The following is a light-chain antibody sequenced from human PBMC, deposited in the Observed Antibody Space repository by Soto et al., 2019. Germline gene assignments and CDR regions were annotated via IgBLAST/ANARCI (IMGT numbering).Light chain of an antibody. V-gene: IGKV1-13*02. J-gene: IGKJ5*01. CDR3: QQFRSFPIT. CDR2: FAS. CDR1: QGLNSN. Sequence: AIQLTQSPSSLSASVGDRVTITCRASQGLNSNLAWYQQKPEKAPKSLIYFASTLQSGVPSRFSASGSGTDFTLTISSLQPEDFATYYCQQFRSFPITFGQGTRLEIK.